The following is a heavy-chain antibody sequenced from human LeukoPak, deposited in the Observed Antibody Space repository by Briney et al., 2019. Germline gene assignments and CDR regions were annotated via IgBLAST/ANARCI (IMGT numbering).Heavy chain of an antibody. J-gene: IGHJ6*03. CDR3: ARDSAAAAYYYYYYMDV. Sequence: GGSLRLSCAASGFTFSSYAMHWVRQAPGKGLEWVAVISYDGSNKYYADSVKGRFTISRDNSKNTLYLQMNSLRAEDTAVYYCARDSAAAAYYYYYYMDVWGKGTTVTVSS. D-gene: IGHD2-2*01. CDR1: GFTFSSYA. CDR2: ISYDGSNK. V-gene: IGHV3-30-3*01.